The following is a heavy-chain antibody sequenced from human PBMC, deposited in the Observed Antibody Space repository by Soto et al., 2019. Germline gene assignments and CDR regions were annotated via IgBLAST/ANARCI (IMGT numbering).Heavy chain of an antibody. D-gene: IGHD5-12*01. Sequence: SETLSLTCAVSGYSISSGYYWGWIRQPPGKGLEWIGSIYHSGSTYYNPSLKSRVAISVDTSKNQFSLKLSSVTAADTAVYYCARAGKYSGYDSGCFDYWGQGTLVTVSS. V-gene: IGHV4-38-2*01. CDR3: ARAGKYSGYDSGCFDY. J-gene: IGHJ4*02. CDR2: IYHSGST. CDR1: GYSISSGYY.